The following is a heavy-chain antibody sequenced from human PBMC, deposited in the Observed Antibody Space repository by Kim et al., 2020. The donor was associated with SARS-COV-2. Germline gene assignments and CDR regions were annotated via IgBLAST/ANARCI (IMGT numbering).Heavy chain of an antibody. Sequence: SETLSLTCAAYGGSFSGYYWTWIRQPPGKGLEWIGEISHSGSTNYNPSLKSRVTISVDTSKNQFSLKLSSVTAADTAVYYCAGGSSGPRMRYWGQGTLVPVSS. J-gene: IGHJ4*02. CDR2: ISHSGST. CDR1: GGSFSGYY. CDR3: AGGSSGPRMRY. V-gene: IGHV4-34*01. D-gene: IGHD3-22*01.